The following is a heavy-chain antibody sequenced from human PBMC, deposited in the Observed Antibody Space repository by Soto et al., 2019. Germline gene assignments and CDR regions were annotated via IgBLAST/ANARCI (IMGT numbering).Heavy chain of an antibody. V-gene: IGHV3-23*01. CDR1: GFTFSSYA. J-gene: IGHJ6*02. D-gene: IGHD3-3*01. CDR3: AKVGGDYDFWSGYYTPYYYYYGMDV. CDR2: ISGSGGST. Sequence: GSLRLSCAASGFTFSSYAMSWVRQAPGKGLEWVSAISGSGGSTYYADSVKGRFTISRDNSKNTLYLQMNSLRAEDTAVYYCAKVGGDYDFWSGYYTPYYYYYGMDVWGQGTTVTVSS.